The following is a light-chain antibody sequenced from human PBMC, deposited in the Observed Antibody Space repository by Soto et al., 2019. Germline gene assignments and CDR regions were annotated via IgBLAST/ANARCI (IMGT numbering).Light chain of an antibody. J-gene: IGKJ1*01. CDR2: AAS. V-gene: IGKV1-39*01. Sequence: DIQMTQSPSCLSASVGDSLTLTCRASQTVTSYLNWYQQKKGKAPKXXIYAASTLQSGVPSRFSGSGYGTEFTLTIISLQPEDFATYYCQQSYRFPKTFGRGTKVDIK. CDR3: QQSYRFPKT. CDR1: QTVTSY.